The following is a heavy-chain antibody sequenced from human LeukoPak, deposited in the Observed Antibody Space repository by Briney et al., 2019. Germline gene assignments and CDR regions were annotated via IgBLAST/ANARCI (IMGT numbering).Heavy chain of an antibody. Sequence: PGGSLRLSCAASGFIVSSDYMSWVRLAPGKGLEWVSGISGSGDNTYYADSVKGRFTISRDNSKNTLYVQVNSLGTEDTAAYYCAKGSYYDSSGSFYFDYWGQGTLVTVSS. V-gene: IGHV3-23*01. D-gene: IGHD3-22*01. CDR2: ISGSGDNT. J-gene: IGHJ4*02. CDR3: AKGSYYDSSGSFYFDY. CDR1: GFIVSSDY.